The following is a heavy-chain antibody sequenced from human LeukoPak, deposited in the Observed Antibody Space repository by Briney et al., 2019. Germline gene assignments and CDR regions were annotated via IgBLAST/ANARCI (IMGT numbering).Heavy chain of an antibody. CDR3: ARVGSDYYGSGSYGSMDY. CDR2: IYHSGST. J-gene: IGHJ4*02. Sequence: PSGTLSLTCAVSGGSISSSNWWSWIRQPPGKGLEWIGEIYHSGSTNYNPSLKSRVTISVDKSKTQFSLKLSSVTAADTAVYYCARVGSDYYGSGSYGSMDYWGQGTLVTVSS. V-gene: IGHV4-4*02. D-gene: IGHD3-10*01. CDR1: GGSISSSNW.